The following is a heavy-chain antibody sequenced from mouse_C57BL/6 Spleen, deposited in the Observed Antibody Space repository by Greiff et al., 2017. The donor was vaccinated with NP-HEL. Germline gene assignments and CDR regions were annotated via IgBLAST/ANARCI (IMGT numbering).Heavy chain of an antibody. J-gene: IGHJ4*01. CDR3: TRWDRAMDY. CDR1: GYTFTDYE. D-gene: IGHD2-14*01. Sequence: QVQLQQSGAELVRPGASVTLSCKASGYTFTDYEMHWVKQTPVHGLEWIGAIYPETGGTAYNQKFKGKAILTADKSSSTAYMELRSLTSEDSAVYYCTRWDRAMDYWGQGTSVTVSS. V-gene: IGHV1-15*01. CDR2: IYPETGGT.